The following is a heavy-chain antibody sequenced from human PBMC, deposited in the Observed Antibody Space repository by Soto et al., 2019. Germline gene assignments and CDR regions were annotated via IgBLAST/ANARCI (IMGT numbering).Heavy chain of an antibody. CDR1: GFTVSTYG. D-gene: IGHD2-8*02. J-gene: IGHJ4*02. CDR2: ISRD. CDR3: TGEGASGY. V-gene: IGHV3-30*03. Sequence: QVQLVESGGGVVQPGRSLRLSCAVSGFTVSTYGMHWVRQAPGKGLEWVAVISRDADSVKGRFNISRDNSRNTLFLEMNSLRGDDMAVYYCTGEGASGYWGQGTLVTVSS.